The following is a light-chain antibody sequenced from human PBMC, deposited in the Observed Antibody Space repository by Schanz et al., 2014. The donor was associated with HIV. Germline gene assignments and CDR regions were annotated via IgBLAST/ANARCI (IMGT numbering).Light chain of an antibody. CDR1: QSVSSN. V-gene: IGKV3-15*01. Sequence: EIVMTQSPATLSVSPGERATLSCRASQSVSSNLAWYQQKPGQAPRLLIYGASTRATGIPARFSGSGSGTEFTLTISSLQPEDFAAYYCQQSHSNPRTFGQGTKVEV. CDR3: QQSHSNPRT. J-gene: IGKJ1*01. CDR2: GAS.